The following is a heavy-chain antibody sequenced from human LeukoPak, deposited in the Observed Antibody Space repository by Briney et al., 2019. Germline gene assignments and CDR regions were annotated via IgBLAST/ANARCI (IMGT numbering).Heavy chain of an antibody. D-gene: IGHD3-22*01. V-gene: IGHV4-59*01. CDR3: ARDAGYSDSSGQVGWYLDY. Sequence: SETLSLTCTVSADSITSFFWSWIRQPPGKGLEWIGYVYFSGTTNYNPSLKSRVTTSLDTSKNQISLKLRSVTAADTAVYYCARDAGYSDSSGQVGWYLDYWGQGTLVSVSS. CDR2: VYFSGTT. J-gene: IGHJ4*02. CDR1: ADSITSFF.